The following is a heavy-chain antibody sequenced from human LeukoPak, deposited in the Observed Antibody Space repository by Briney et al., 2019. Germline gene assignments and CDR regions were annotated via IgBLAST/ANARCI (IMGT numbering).Heavy chain of an antibody. D-gene: IGHD7-27*01. J-gene: IGHJ4*02. CDR3: ARGTWGSDFDY. CDR2: IYYSGST. CDR1: GGSISSYY. Sequence: SETLSLTCTVSGGSISSYYWSWIRQPPGKGLEWIGYIYYSGSTNYNPSLKSRVTISVDTSKTQFSLKLSSVTAADTAVYYCARGTWGSDFDYWGQGTLVTVSS. V-gene: IGHV4-59*01.